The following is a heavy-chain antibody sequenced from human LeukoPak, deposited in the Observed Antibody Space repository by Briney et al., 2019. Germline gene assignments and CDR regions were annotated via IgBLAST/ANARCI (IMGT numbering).Heavy chain of an antibody. Sequence: SETLSLTCTVSGGSISSSYWSWIRQPAGKGLEWIGRIYTSGTTSYNPSLESRVSISVDKSKNQLSLKVSSVTAADTAVYYCARLGYSSSSTGYYYYMVVWGKGTTVTVSS. V-gene: IGHV4-4*07. CDR1: GGSISSSY. J-gene: IGHJ6*03. D-gene: IGHD6-6*01. CDR2: IYTSGTT. CDR3: ARLGYSSSSTGYYYYMVV.